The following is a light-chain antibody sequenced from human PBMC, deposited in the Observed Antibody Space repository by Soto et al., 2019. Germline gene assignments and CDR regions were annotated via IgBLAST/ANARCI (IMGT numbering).Light chain of an antibody. CDR1: RTLSTY. CDR2: DGS. J-gene: IGKJ1*01. Sequence: DIQMTQSPSSLSVSVGDRVSISCRASRTLSTYLNRYPQKPGKAPDGLISDGSALQNGGPSRFSGSGSATDITLTMNSLQRVKFATYNSLQSYRTPRTFGQGTKVDIK. V-gene: IGKV1-39*01. CDR3: LQSYRTPRT.